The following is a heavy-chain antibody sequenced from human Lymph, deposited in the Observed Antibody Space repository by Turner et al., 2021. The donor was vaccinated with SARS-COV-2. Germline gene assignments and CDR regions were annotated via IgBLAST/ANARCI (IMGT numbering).Heavy chain of an antibody. CDR1: GFTFSSYS. V-gene: IGHV3-21*01. J-gene: IGHJ4*02. CDR2: ITFTSSYI. D-gene: IGHD2-21*02. Sequence: EVQLVESGGGLVKHGGSLRLSCAASGFTFSSYSMNWVRQAPGKGLEWVSSITFTSSYIYYADSVKGRFTISRDNAKNSLCLQMNSLRAEDTAVYYCARGPPDFPYYFDYWGQGTLVTVSS. CDR3: ARGPPDFPYYFDY.